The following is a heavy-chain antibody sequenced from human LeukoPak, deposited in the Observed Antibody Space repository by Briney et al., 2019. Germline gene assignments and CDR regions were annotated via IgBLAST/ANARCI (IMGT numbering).Heavy chain of an antibody. D-gene: IGHD6-19*01. CDR3: ARTYSSGWFDP. CDR2: IYYSGSI. Sequence: SETLSLTCTVSGGSISSYYWSWIRQPPGKGLEWIGYIYYSGSINYNPSLKSRVTISVDTSKNQFSLKLSSVTAADTAVYYCARTYSSGWFDPWGQGTLVTVSS. J-gene: IGHJ5*02. V-gene: IGHV4-59*01. CDR1: GGSISSYY.